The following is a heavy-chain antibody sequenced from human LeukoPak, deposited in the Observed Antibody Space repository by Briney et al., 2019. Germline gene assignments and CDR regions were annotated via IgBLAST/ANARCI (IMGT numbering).Heavy chain of an antibody. CDR3: ARECYVGGSCYI. J-gene: IGHJ4*02. Sequence: ASVKVSCKASGGTFSSYAISWVRQAPGQGLEWMGRIIPILGIANYAQKFQGRVTITADKSTSTAYMELSSLRSEDTAVYYCARECYVGGSCYIWGQGTLVTVSS. V-gene: IGHV1-69*04. CDR2: IIPILGIA. D-gene: IGHD2-15*01. CDR1: GGTFSSYA.